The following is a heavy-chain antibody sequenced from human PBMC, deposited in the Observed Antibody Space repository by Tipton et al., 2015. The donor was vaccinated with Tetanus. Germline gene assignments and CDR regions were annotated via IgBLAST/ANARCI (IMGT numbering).Heavy chain of an antibody. Sequence: TLSLTCNVSGASINAGGYLWTWVRQHSGKGLEWIGYIYFTGTTYYNPSLESRLTISIDTSKNQFSLELTSVTAADTAVYYCARDSYYSSRWSFADYWGQGTLVTVSS. J-gene: IGHJ4*02. V-gene: IGHV4-31*03. CDR3: ARDSYYSSRWSFADY. D-gene: IGHD3-22*01. CDR1: GASINAGGYL. CDR2: IYFTGTT.